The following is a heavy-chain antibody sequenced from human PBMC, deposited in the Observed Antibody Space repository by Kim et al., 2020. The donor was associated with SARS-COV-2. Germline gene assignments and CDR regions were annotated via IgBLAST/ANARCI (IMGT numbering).Heavy chain of an antibody. V-gene: IGHV4-39*01. D-gene: IGHD1-26*01. CDR3: ARHGVGAKPYYGMDV. CDR2: IYYSGST. Sequence: SETLSLTCTVSGGSISSSSYYWGWIRQPPGKGLEWIGSIYYSGSTYYNPSLKSRVTISVDTSKNQFSLKLSSVTAADTAVYYCARHGVGAKPYYGMDVWGQGTTVTVSS. CDR1: GGSISSSSYY. J-gene: IGHJ6*02.